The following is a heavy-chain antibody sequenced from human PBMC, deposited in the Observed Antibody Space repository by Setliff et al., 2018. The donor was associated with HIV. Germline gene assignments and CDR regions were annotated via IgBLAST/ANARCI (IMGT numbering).Heavy chain of an antibody. CDR1: GFTFSSYS. J-gene: IGHJ4*02. D-gene: IGHD3-16*01. V-gene: IGHV3-23*01. CDR3: ARDDGGFDY. Sequence: PGGSLRLSCAASGFTFSSYSMNWVRQAPGKGLEWVSAISGSGGSTYYADSVKGRFTISRDNSKNTLYLQMNSLRAEDTAVYYCARDDGGFDYWGQGTLVTVSS. CDR2: ISGSGGST.